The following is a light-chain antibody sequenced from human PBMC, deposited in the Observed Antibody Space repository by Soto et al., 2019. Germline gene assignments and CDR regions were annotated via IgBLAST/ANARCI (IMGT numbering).Light chain of an antibody. CDR2: DVS. J-gene: IGLJ1*01. Sequence: QSALTQPASVSGSPGQSITISCTGTSSDVGGYNYVSWYQQHPGKAPKLMIYDVSNRPSGVSNRFSGSKSGNTASLPISGPQAEDEADYYCSSYTSSSTQVFGTGTKVTVL. CDR3: SSYTSSSTQV. V-gene: IGLV2-14*01. CDR1: SSDVGGYNY.